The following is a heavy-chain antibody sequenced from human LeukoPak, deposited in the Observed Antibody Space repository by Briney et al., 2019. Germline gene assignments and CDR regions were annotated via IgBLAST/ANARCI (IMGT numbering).Heavy chain of an antibody. J-gene: IGHJ4*02. CDR1: GFTFSSYA. D-gene: IGHD6-19*01. CDR3: AKVIAVAGVFDS. V-gene: IGHV3-23*01. CDR2: ISGSGGST. Sequence: QPGGSLRLSCAASGFTFSSYAMSWVRQAPGKGLEWVSGISGSGGSTYYADSVKGRFTVSRDNSKNTLYLQMNSLRAEDTAVYYCAKVIAVAGVFDSWGQGTLVTVSS.